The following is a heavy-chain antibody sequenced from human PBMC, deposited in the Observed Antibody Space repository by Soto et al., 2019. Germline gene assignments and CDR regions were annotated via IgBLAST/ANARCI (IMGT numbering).Heavy chain of an antibody. Sequence: PGGSLRLSCAASGFTFSSYGMHWVRQAPGKGLEWVAVISYDGSNKYYADSVKGRFTISRDNSKNTLYLQMNSLRAEDTAVYYCAKGRPNYYDSSGYHVWGQGTLVTVSS. D-gene: IGHD3-22*01. CDR2: ISYDGSNK. CDR3: AKGRPNYYDSSGYHV. V-gene: IGHV3-30*18. CDR1: GFTFSSYG. J-gene: IGHJ4*02.